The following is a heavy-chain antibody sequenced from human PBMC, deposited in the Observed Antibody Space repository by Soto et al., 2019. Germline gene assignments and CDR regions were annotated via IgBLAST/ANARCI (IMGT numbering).Heavy chain of an antibody. Sequence: QVQLVESGGGVVQPGRSLRLSCAASGFTFSSYGMHWVRQAPGKGLEWVAVISYDGSNKYYADSVKGRFTISRDNSKNTLYLQMNSLRAEDTAVYYCAKDAYFGRFGDLGYWGQGTLVTVSS. CDR3: AKDAYFGRFGDLGY. V-gene: IGHV3-30*18. J-gene: IGHJ4*02. CDR2: ISYDGSNK. CDR1: GFTFSSYG. D-gene: IGHD3-10*01.